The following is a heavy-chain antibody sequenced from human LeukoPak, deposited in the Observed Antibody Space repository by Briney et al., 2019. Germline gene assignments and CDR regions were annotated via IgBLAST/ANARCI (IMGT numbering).Heavy chain of an antibody. J-gene: IGHJ4*02. CDR3: ARGGLRYFDWLSPDY. V-gene: IGHV3-30*04. CDR1: GFTFSSYA. D-gene: IGHD3-9*01. Sequence: PGGSLRLSCAVSGFTFSSYAMRWVRQAPGKGLEWVAVMSYDGSNKYYADSVKGRFTISRDNSKNTLYVQMNSLRAEDTAVYYCARGGLRYFDWLSPDYWGQGTLVTVSS. CDR2: MSYDGSNK.